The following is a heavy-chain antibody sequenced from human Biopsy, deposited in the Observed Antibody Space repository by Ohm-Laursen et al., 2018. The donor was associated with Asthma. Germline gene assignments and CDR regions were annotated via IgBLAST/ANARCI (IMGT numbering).Heavy chain of an antibody. V-gene: IGHV1-69*01. D-gene: IGHD2-2*01. J-gene: IGHJ4*02. CDR3: ARKAGSCISRTCYSLDF. CDR2: INSVFGTT. CDR1: GGTFNTYV. Sequence: GPSVKVSCKSLGGTFNTYVIGWVRQAPGQGLEWMGGINSVFGTTTYPQKFQDRVTITADDSTSTVYMELSSLRSEDTAVYYCARKAGSCISRTCYSLDFWGQGTLVTVS.